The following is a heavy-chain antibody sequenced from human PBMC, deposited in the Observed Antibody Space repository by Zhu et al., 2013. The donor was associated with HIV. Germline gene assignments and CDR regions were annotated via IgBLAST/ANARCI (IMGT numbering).Heavy chain of an antibody. CDR1: GYTFTSYG. CDR2: ISAYNGNT. Sequence: QVQLVQSGAEVKKPGASVKVSCKASGYTFTSYGISWVRQAPGQGLEWMGWISAYNGNTNYAQKLQGRVTMTTDTSTSTAYMELRSLRSDDTAVYYCARHYYGSGSYYGGIAFDIWGQGTMVTVSS. V-gene: IGHV1-18*01. CDR3: ARHYYGSGSYYGGIAFDI. J-gene: IGHJ3*02. D-gene: IGHD3-10*01.